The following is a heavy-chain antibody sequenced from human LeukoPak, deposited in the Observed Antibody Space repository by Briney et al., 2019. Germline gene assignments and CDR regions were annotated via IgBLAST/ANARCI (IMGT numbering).Heavy chain of an antibody. CDR3: ARDSSPYDFWSGYLPYYYGMDV. J-gene: IGHJ6*02. CDR2: IYYSGST. V-gene: IGHV4-59*01. D-gene: IGHD3-3*01. Sequence: PSETLSLTCTVSGGSISSYYWSWIRQPPGKGLEWIGYIYYSGSTNYNPSLKSRVTISVDTSKNQFSPKLSSVTAADTAVYYCARDSSPYDFWSGYLPYYYGMDVWGQGTTVTVSS. CDR1: GGSISSYY.